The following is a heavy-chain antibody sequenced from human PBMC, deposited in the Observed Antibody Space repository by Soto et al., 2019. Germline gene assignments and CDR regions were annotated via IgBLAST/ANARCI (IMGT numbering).Heavy chain of an antibody. CDR3: TKSRGVAGRPLDD. V-gene: IGHV3-9*01. Sequence: EVQLVESGGGLVQLGRSLRLSCAASGFIFEDYAMHWVRQAPGKGLEWVSSITWNSDSLAYTGSVKGRFTISRDNAKNSLYLEMDSLRPEDTALYYCTKSRGVAGRPLDDWGQGTLVTVSS. J-gene: IGHJ4*02. CDR2: ITWNSDSL. D-gene: IGHD6-6*01. CDR1: GFIFEDYA.